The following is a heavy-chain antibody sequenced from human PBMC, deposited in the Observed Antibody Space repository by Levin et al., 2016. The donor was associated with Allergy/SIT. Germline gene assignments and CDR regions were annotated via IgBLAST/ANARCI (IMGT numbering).Heavy chain of an antibody. Sequence: ASVKVSCKASGYTFTSYAMHWVRQAPGQRLEWMGWINAGNGNTKYSQKFQGRVTITRDTSASTAYMELSSLRSEDTAVYYCARGKIRFGALDWFDPWGQGTLVTVSS. V-gene: IGHV1-3*01. J-gene: IGHJ5*02. CDR2: INAGNGNT. D-gene: IGHD3-10*01. CDR3: ARGKIRFGALDWFDP. CDR1: GYTFTSYA.